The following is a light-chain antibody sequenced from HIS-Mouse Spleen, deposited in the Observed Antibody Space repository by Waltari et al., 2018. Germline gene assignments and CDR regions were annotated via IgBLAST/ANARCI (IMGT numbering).Light chain of an antibody. V-gene: IGLV3-10*01. Sequence: SYELTQPPSVSVSPGQTARITCSGDALPKKYAYWYQQESGQAPGLVIYEDSKRPPGIPGRFSGSSSGTMATLTISGAQVEDEADYYCYSTDSSGNHRVFGGGTKLTVL. CDR3: YSTDSSGNHRV. CDR2: EDS. J-gene: IGLJ2*01. CDR1: ALPKKY.